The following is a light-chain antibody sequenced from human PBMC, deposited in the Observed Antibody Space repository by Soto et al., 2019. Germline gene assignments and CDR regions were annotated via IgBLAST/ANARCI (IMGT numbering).Light chain of an antibody. Sequence: QSALTQPRSVSGSPGQSVTISCTGTSSDVGGYNYVSWYQQHPGKAPKLMIYDVSKRPSGVPDRFSGSKSGNTASLTISGLQAEDEADYSCYSYASCYTGVFGGGTKVTVL. V-gene: IGLV2-11*01. CDR1: SSDVGGYNY. CDR2: DVS. J-gene: IGLJ2*01. CDR3: YSYASCYTGV.